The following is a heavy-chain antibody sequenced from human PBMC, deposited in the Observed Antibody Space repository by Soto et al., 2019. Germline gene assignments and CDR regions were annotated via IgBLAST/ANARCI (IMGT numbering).Heavy chain of an antibody. J-gene: IGHJ4*02. Sequence: ASVKVSCKASGYNFTSYFMHWVRQAPGQGLEWMGIIDPSGGSTSYAQKFQGRVSMTRDTSTSTVYMDLSSLRSEDTAVYYCAREAAAARHFDYWGQGTLVTVSS. CDR2: IDPSGGST. CDR1: GYNFTSYF. D-gene: IGHD6-13*01. V-gene: IGHV1-46*01. CDR3: AREAAAARHFDY.